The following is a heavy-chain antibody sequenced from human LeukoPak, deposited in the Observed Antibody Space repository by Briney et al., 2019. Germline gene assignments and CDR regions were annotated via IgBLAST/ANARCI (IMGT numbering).Heavy chain of an antibody. V-gene: IGHV1-18*01. J-gene: IGHJ6*03. D-gene: IGHD2-15*01. Sequence: ASVKVSCKASGYTFTSYGISWVRQAPGQGLEWMGWISAYNGNTNYAQKLQGRVTMTTDTSTSTAYMELSSLRSEDTAMYYCAINQAGYCGGGSCYRHEFYYMDVWGKGTSVTVSS. CDR2: ISAYNGNT. CDR1: GYTFTSYG. CDR3: AINQAGYCGGGSCYRHEFYYMDV.